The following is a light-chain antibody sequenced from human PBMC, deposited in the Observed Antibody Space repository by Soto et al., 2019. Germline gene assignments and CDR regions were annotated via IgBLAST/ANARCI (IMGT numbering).Light chain of an antibody. J-gene: IGKJ1*01. Sequence: EIVLTQSPATLSLSPGERATLSCRASQTVTSSFLAWYQQKPGQAPRLLIYGASNRATDIPDRFSGSGSGTAFTLAISRVEPEDFAVYYCQQYGSSPRTFGQGTKVDIK. V-gene: IGKV3-20*01. CDR2: GAS. CDR1: QTVTSSF. CDR3: QQYGSSPRT.